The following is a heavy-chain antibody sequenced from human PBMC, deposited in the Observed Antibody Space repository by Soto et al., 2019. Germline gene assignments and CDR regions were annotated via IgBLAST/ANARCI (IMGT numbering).Heavy chain of an antibody. J-gene: IGHJ4*02. CDR2: ISAGGDGT. CDR1: GFSFRSYA. CDR3: ADGGRYPYY. D-gene: IGHD1-26*01. V-gene: IGHV3-23*01. Sequence: EVQLLESGGDLVQPGGSLRLSCAASGFSFRSYAMGWVRQAPGKGLNWVSSISAGGDGTYYADSVKGRFTISRDNSKNTVYLQMTSLTADDTAVYYCADGGRYPYYLGPGTLVTVSS.